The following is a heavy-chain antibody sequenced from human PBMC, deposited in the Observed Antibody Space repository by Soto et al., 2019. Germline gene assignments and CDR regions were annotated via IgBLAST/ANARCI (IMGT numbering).Heavy chain of an antibody. CDR2: TYYRSKWYN. CDR1: VASVSSKSAA. Sequence: SQTLSLTCAMSVASVSSKSAAWSWIRQSPSRGLEWLGRTYYRSKWYNDYAVSVKSRITINPDTSKNQFSLQLNSVTPEDTAVYYCGTLLSNTSPDVWGPGTTVTVSS. V-gene: IGHV6-1*01. D-gene: IGHD2-2*01. CDR3: GTLLSNTSPDV. J-gene: IGHJ6*02.